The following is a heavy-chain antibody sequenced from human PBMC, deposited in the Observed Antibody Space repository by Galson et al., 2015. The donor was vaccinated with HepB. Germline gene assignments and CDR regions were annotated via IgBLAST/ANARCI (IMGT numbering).Heavy chain of an antibody. CDR2: IDPSDSYT. V-gene: IGHV5-10-1*01. CDR1: GYSFTSYW. CDR3: ARSIERYCSSTSCYGCTCIDY. J-gene: IGHJ4*02. D-gene: IGHD2-2*01. Sequence: QSGAEVKKPGESLRISCKGSGYSFTSYWISWVRQMPGKGLEWMGRIDPSDSYTNYSPSFQGHVTISADKSISTAYLQWSSLKASDTAMYYCARSIERYCSSTSCYGCTCIDYWGQGTLVTVSS.